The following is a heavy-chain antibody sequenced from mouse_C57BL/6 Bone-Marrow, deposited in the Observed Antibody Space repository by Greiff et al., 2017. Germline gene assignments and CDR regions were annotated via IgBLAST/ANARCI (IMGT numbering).Heavy chain of an antibody. V-gene: IGHV1-5*01. CDR2: IYPGNSDP. CDR3: TRGNEDYFYYCDY. D-gene: IGHD2-13*01. CDR1: GYTFTSYW. Sequence: EVQLQQSGTVLARPGASVKMSCKTSGYTFTSYWMHWVKQRPGQGLEGIGAIYPGNSDPSYNQKFKGKAKLTAVTSASTAYMERSSLTNEDSAVDYYTRGNEDYFYYCDYWGQGDSLGVS. J-gene: IGHJ2*02.